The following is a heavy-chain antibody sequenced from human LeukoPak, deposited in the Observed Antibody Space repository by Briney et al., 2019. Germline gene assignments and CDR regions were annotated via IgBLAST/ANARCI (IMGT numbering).Heavy chain of an antibody. Sequence: HPGGSLRLSCAASGFTFSSYAMSWVRQAPGKGLEWVSAISGSGGSTYYADSVKGRFTISRDSSKNTLYLQMNSLRAEDTAVYYCAKHQKRELNEFRYFDYWGQGTLVTVSS. D-gene: IGHD1-26*01. V-gene: IGHV3-23*01. CDR3: AKHQKRELNEFRYFDY. CDR1: GFTFSSYA. CDR2: ISGSGGST. J-gene: IGHJ4*02.